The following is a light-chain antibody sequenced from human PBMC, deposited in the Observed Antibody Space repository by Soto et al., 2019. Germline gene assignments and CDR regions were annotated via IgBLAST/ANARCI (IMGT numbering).Light chain of an antibody. CDR3: CSYAGSSTWV. J-gene: IGLJ2*01. CDR2: EGS. Sequence: QSVLTQPASVSGSPGQSITISCTGSSSDVGSYNVVSWFQQHPGKAPRLMIYEGSRRPSGVSDRCSVSKSGNTASLTISGLQAEDEADYYCCSYAGSSTWVFRGGTQRAVL. CDR1: SSDVGSYNV. V-gene: IGLV2-23*01.